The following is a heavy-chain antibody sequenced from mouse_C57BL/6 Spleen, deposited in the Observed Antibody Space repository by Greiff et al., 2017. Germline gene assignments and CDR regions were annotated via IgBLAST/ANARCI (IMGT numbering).Heavy chain of an antibody. V-gene: IGHV1-4*01. CDR3: ARSPITTVVAPYYFDY. CDR1: GYTFTSYT. J-gene: IGHJ2*01. D-gene: IGHD1-1*01. CDR2: INPSSGYT. Sequence: QVQLKESGAELARPGASVKMSCKASGYTFTSYTMHWVKQRPGQGLEWIGYINPSSGYTKYNQKFKDKATFTADKSSSTAYMQLSSLTSEDSAVYNCARSPITTVVAPYYFDYWGQGATLTVSS.